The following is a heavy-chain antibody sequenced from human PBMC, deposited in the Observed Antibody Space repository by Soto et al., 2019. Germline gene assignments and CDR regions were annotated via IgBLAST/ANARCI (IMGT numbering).Heavy chain of an antibody. J-gene: IGHJ4*02. Sequence: QVQMVQSGGEMKKPGASVKVSCKTSGYTFTNHGVSWVRQAPGQGLEWMGWISAYNGDTDYAPKFQDRVTMTMDTSTSTVFLELSSLRADDTAVYYCARDLDYSNSICVYRGQGTPVTVSS. CDR3: ARDLDYSNSICVY. CDR1: GYTFTNHG. CDR2: ISAYNGDT. D-gene: IGHD4-4*01. V-gene: IGHV1-18*04.